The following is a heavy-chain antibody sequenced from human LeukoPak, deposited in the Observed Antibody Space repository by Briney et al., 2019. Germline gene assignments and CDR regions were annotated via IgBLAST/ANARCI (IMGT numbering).Heavy chain of an antibody. CDR3: ARRRAEGGSNGHYNWFDP. Sequence: SETLSLTCTVSGGSISSNSYYWGWIRQPPGKGLEWIGTIYYSGVTHYSPSLKSRVTISVDTSKNQFSLKLSSVTAADTAVYYCARRRAEGGSNGHYNWFDPWGQGILVTVSS. J-gene: IGHJ5*02. V-gene: IGHV4-39*01. CDR2: IYYSGVT. CDR1: GGSISSNSYY. D-gene: IGHD6-13*01.